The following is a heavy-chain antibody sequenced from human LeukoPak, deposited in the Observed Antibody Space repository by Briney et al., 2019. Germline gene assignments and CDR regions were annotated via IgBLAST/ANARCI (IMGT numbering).Heavy chain of an antibody. J-gene: IGHJ6*03. Sequence: SETLSLTCTVSGGSISSSYWSWIRQPPGKGLEWIGYIYYSGSTNYNPSLKSRVTISVDTSKNQFPLKLSSVTAADTAVYYCARGWLQVRYYYYYMDVWGKGTTVTVSS. CDR3: ARGWLQVRYYYYYMDV. D-gene: IGHD5-24*01. CDR2: IYYSGST. V-gene: IGHV4-59*01. CDR1: GGSISSSY.